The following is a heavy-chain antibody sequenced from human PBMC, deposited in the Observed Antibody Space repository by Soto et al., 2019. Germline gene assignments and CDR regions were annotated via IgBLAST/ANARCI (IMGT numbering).Heavy chain of an antibody. D-gene: IGHD7-27*01. CDR1: GYRFTTYG. Sequence: GAEVQKPGASVKVSCKASGYRFTTYGITWVRLAPGQGLEWLGGISTYNGNTDYAQNLQDRVTMTTETSTSTAYMEVTSLTSDDTAVYYCARGLGTNGLDVWGQGTTVTVSS. J-gene: IGHJ6*02. CDR2: ISTYNGNT. CDR3: ARGLGTNGLDV. V-gene: IGHV1-18*04.